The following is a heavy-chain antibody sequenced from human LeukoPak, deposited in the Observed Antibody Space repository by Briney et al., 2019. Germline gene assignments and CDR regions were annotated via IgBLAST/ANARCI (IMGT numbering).Heavy chain of an antibody. Sequence: SETLSLTCTVSGGSINGYYWSSIRQPPGNGLEWIGYVYYSASTNYSPSLKSRFTISVDTSRKQFSLRLSSVTAAETAVYYCARGIMTTVPTFDYWGQGTLVTVSS. J-gene: IGHJ4*02. CDR3: ARGIMTTVPTFDY. CDR1: GGSINGYY. D-gene: IGHD4-17*01. CDR2: VYYSAST. V-gene: IGHV4-59*01.